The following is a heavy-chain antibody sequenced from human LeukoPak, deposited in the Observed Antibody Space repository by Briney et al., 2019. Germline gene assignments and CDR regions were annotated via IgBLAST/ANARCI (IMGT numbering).Heavy chain of an antibody. Sequence: GGSLRLSCAASGFTFSSYWTHWVRQVPGKGLVWVSRIKSDGSSTSYADSVKGRFTISRDNAKNTLYLQMNSLRDEDTAVYYCARESGYHGSGFDPWGQGTLVTVSS. CDR3: ARESGYHGSGFDP. CDR1: GFTFSSYW. V-gene: IGHV3-74*01. CDR2: IKSDGSST. D-gene: IGHD3-10*01. J-gene: IGHJ5*02.